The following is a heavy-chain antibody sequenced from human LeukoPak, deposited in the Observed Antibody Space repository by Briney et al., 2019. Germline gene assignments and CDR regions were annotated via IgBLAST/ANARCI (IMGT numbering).Heavy chain of an antibody. V-gene: IGHV3-21*01. D-gene: IGHD1-14*01. CDR1: GFTFSNYI. CDR2: ISGGSSYI. CDR3: AALDNGRDY. Sequence: GGSLRLSCAASGFTFSNYIMNWVRQAPGKGLEWVASISGGSSYIFHADSVKGRFTISRDNAKNTLYLQMNSLRAEDTAVYYCAALDNGRDYWGQGTLVTVSS. J-gene: IGHJ4*02.